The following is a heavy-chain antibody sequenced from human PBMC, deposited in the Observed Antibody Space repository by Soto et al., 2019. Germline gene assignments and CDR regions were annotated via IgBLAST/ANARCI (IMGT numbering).Heavy chain of an antibody. Sequence: PGGSLRLSCAASGLSLSSYWMSWARQAPGKGLEWVANIKQDVSEKYYVDSVKGRFTISRDNAKNSLYLQMNSLRAEDTAVYYCERPMIVVSPIDYWGQGSRVTVS. CDR1: GLSLSSYW. V-gene: IGHV3-7*01. CDR2: IKQDVSEK. J-gene: IGHJ4*02. CDR3: ERPMIVVSPIDY. D-gene: IGHD3-22*01.